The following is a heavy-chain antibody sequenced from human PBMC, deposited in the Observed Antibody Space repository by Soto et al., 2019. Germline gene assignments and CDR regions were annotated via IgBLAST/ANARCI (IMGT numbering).Heavy chain of an antibody. Sequence: ASVKVSCKVSGYTLTELSIHWVRQAPLKGLEWMGGFDPEYGETIYAQKFQGRVTMTEDTSTETAYMQMSSLRSEDTALYYCPPVLWFGESNYYYYGMEVWGQGTTVTVSS. J-gene: IGHJ6*01. CDR1: GYTLTELS. D-gene: IGHD3-10*01. CDR3: PPVLWFGESNYYYYGMEV. V-gene: IGHV1-24*01. CDR2: FDPEYGET.